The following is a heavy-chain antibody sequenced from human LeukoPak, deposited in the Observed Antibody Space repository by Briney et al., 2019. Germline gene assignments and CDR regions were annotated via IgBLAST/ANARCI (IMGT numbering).Heavy chain of an antibody. CDR3: ARVFSGSDY. CDR1: GFIFSTYS. Sequence: GSLRLSCAASGFIFSTYSMNWVRQAPGKGLEWVSCISTSSNYIYYADSLQGRFTISRDNAKNSLYLQMNSLRAEDTAIYYCARVFSGSDYWGQGTPVTVSS. J-gene: IGHJ4*02. V-gene: IGHV3-21*01. D-gene: IGHD2-15*01. CDR2: ISTSSNYI.